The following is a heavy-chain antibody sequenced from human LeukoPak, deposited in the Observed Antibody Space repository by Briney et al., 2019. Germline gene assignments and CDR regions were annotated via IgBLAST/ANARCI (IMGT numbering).Heavy chain of an antibody. Sequence: SETLSLTCTVSGGSISSGSYYWSWIRQPAGKGLEWIGRIYTSGSTNYNPSLKSRVTISVDTSKNQFSLKLSSVTAADTAVYYCARGPFDILTGYHYYFDYWGQGTLVTVSS. CDR2: IYTSGST. J-gene: IGHJ4*02. CDR1: GGSISSGSYY. V-gene: IGHV4-61*02. D-gene: IGHD3-9*01. CDR3: ARGPFDILTGYHYYFDY.